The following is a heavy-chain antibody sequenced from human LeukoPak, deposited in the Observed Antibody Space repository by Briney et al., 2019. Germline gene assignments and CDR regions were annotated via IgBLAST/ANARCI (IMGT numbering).Heavy chain of an antibody. V-gene: IGHV4-38-2*02. CDR1: GYSISSGYY. CDR2: IYHSGST. CDR3: ARGGWGYYYYYMDV. Sequence: SETLSLTCTVSGYSISSGYYWGWIRQPPGKGLEWIGSIYHSGSTYYNPSLKSRVTISVDTSKNQFSLKLNSVTAADTAVYYCARGGWGYYYYYMDVWGKGTTVTVSS. D-gene: IGHD1-26*01. J-gene: IGHJ6*03.